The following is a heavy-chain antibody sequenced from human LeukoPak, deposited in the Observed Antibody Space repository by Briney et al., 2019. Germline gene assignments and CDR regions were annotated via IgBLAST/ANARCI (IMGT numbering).Heavy chain of an antibody. Sequence: GASVKVSCKASGGTFSSYAISWVRQAPGQGLEWMGRIIPILGIANYAQKFQGRVTITADKSTSTAYMELSSLRSEDTAVYYCARDIAGYDILTGTDFDYWGQGTLVTVSS. CDR2: IIPILGIA. D-gene: IGHD3-9*01. V-gene: IGHV1-69*04. J-gene: IGHJ4*02. CDR1: GGTFSSYA. CDR3: ARDIAGYDILTGTDFDY.